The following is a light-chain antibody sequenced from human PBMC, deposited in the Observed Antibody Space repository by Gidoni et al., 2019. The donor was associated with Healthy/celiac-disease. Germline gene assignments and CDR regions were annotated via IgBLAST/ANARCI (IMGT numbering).Light chain of an antibody. J-gene: IGLJ2*01. CDR2: EVS. Sequence: QSALTPPASVSASPGQSITISCTGTSSDVGSYNLVPWYQQHPGKAPKLMIYEVSKRPSGVSNRFSGSKSGNTASLTISGLQAEDEADYYCCSYAGSSTYVVFGGGTKLTVL. CDR3: CSYAGSSTYVV. V-gene: IGLV2-23*02. CDR1: SSDVGSYNL.